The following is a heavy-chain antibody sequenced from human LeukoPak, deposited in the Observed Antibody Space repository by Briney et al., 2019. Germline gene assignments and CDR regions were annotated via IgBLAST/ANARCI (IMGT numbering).Heavy chain of an antibody. V-gene: IGHV3-7*01. CDR1: GFTSTTYY. J-gene: IGHJ4*02. CDR2: ISQDGRTK. Sequence: PGRSLRLSSAASGFTSTTYYMTWVRQAPGQGLEWLDNISQDGRTKYYADSVEGRFAISRDNAINSVFLQMNSVRAEDTAVYYCARENWSNDYWGQGTLATVSS. D-gene: IGHD1-1*01. CDR3: ARENWSNDY.